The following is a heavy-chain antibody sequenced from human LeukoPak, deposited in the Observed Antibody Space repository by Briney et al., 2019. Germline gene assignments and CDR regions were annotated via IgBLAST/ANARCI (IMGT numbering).Heavy chain of an antibody. D-gene: IGHD1-26*01. V-gene: IGHV3-11*01. CDR3: ARAAGATPFDY. CDR2: ISSSGSTI. CDR1: GFTFSDRY. J-gene: IGHJ4*02. Sequence: GGSLRLSCAASGFTFSDRYMSWVRQAPGKGLEWVSYISSSGSTIYYADSVKGRFTISRDNAKNSLYLQMNSLRAEDTAVYYCARAAGATPFDYWGQGTLVTVSS.